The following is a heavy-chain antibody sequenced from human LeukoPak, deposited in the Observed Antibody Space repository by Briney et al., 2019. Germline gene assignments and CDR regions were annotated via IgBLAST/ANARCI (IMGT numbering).Heavy chain of an antibody. V-gene: IGHV4-59*11. CDR3: ATGGVAAKYYFDS. CDR1: GGSISPLY. D-gene: IGHD3-10*01. CDR2: IYYSGTT. J-gene: IGHJ4*02. Sequence: SETLSLTCTVSGGSISPLYWSWIRQPPGKGLEFIGYIYYSGTTNYNPSLKSRVTLSVDTSKNQFSLRLSSVTAADTAVYYCATGGVAAKYYFDSWGQGTLVTVSS.